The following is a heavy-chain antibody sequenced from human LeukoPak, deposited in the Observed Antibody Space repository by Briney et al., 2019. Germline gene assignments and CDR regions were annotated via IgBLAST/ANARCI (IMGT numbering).Heavy chain of an antibody. V-gene: IGHV6-1*01. J-gene: IGHJ5*02. Sequence: SQTLSLTCAISGASVSSNSVTWNWIRQSPSRGLEWLGRTYYRSTWYNDYAVSVRGRITVNPDTSKNQFSLHLNSVTPEDTAVYYCARRLTQYDCFDPWGQGILVTVSS. D-gene: IGHD2-2*01. CDR3: ARRLTQYDCFDP. CDR1: GASVSSNSVT. CDR2: TYYRSTWYN.